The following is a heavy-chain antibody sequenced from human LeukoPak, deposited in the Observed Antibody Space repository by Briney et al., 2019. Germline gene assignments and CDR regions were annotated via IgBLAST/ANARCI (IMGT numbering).Heavy chain of an antibody. CDR3: ARKDFSSGSFTY. D-gene: IGHD3-22*01. CDR1: GFTFSSYA. J-gene: IGHJ4*02. Sequence: GGSLRLSCAASGFTFSSYAMTWIRQAPGKGLEWISYIGLHGYPLDYADSVKGRFTISRDNAKNSLYLDMSSLTAEDTAVYYCARKDFSSGSFTYWGQGTLVTVSS. V-gene: IGHV3-48*04. CDR2: IGLHGYPL.